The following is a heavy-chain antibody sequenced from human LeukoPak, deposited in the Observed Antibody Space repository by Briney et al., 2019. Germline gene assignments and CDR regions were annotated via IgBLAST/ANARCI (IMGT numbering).Heavy chain of an antibody. CDR2: INSNSGGT. J-gene: IGHJ4*02. CDR1: GYTFTDYF. CDR3: ARCADSSGPYGH. D-gene: IGHD3-22*01. V-gene: IGHV1-2*02. Sequence: ASVTVSFKASGYTFTDYFIHWVRQAPGQGLAWMGWINSNSGGTKFAQNFQGRVTMTRDTSISTAYMELSRLRDDDTAVYYCARCADSSGPYGHWGQGTLVTVSS.